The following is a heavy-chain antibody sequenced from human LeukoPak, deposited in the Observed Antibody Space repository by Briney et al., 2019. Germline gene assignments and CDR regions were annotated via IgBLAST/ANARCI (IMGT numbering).Heavy chain of an antibody. Sequence: GGSLRLSCAASGFTFSSYGMHWVRQAPGKGLEWVAVIWYDGSNKYYADSVKGRFTISRDNSKNTLYLQMNSLRAEDTAVYYCAKFKGIVPAAIRKYYFDYWGQGTLVTVSS. CDR3: AKFKGIVPAAIRKYYFDY. CDR2: IWYDGSNK. CDR1: GFTFSSYG. V-gene: IGHV3-33*06. J-gene: IGHJ4*02. D-gene: IGHD2-2*01.